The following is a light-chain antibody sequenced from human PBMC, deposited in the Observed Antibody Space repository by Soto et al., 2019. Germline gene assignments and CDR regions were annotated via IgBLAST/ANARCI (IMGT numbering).Light chain of an antibody. CDR3: QQSYSTVFT. J-gene: IGKJ3*01. Sequence: DIQMTQSPSSLSASVGDRVTITCRTSQNINSYLNWYQQKPGKAPKLLIYAASSLQSGVPSRFSGSGSGTDFTLTISSLQPEDFATYYCQQSYSTVFTFGPGTKVDIK. V-gene: IGKV1-39*01. CDR1: QNINSY. CDR2: AAS.